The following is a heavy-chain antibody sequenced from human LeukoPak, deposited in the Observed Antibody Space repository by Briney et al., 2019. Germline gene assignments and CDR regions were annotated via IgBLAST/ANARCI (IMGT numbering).Heavy chain of an antibody. Sequence: GGSLRLSCAASGFTFSGYWMHWVRQAPGKGLVWVSLINSDGFYADFVKGRFTISRDNAKNTLYLQMNSLRAEDTAVYYCAKDGGGEYYDSSGYFDYWGQGTLVTVSS. CDR2: INSDG. J-gene: IGHJ4*02. CDR3: AKDGGGEYYDSSGYFDY. V-gene: IGHV3-74*01. CDR1: GFTFSGYW. D-gene: IGHD3-22*01.